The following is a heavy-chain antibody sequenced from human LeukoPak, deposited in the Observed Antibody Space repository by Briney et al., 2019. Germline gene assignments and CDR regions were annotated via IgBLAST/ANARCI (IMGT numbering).Heavy chain of an antibody. CDR3: ARGSSSGWPDYLDY. CDR2: INGDGRNT. CDR1: GFDLSSHW. D-gene: IGHD6-19*01. Sequence: QSGGSLRLSCAASGFDLSSHWMHWVRQAPGKGLVWLSRINGDGRNTGYADSVKGRFTISRDNAKNTPYLQMNSLRAEDTAVYYCARGSSSGWPDYLDYWGQGTLVTVSS. V-gene: IGHV3-74*01. J-gene: IGHJ4*02.